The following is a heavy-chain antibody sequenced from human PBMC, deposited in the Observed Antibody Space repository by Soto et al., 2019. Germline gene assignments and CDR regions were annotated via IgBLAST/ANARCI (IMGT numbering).Heavy chain of an antibody. CDR2: VIAFLDTS. CDR3: ARGHPQGGMDV. Sequence: QVQLVQSGAEVKKPGSSVKVSCRASGGTFSSYTISWVRQAPGQGLEWMGGVIAFLDTSNYAQSFRGRVTIIADKSTNTAYMEVGSPRYEDTAVYYCARGHPQGGMDVWGQGTTVTVS. CDR1: GGTFSSYT. V-gene: IGHV1-69*06. J-gene: IGHJ6*02.